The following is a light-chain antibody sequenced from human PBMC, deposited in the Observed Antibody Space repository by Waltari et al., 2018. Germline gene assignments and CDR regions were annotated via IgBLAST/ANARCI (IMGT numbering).Light chain of an antibody. Sequence: EIVLTQSPATLSLSPGETATFPCRASQSVGTYLAWYQQKPGQAPRLLIYDASNRATGIPDRFRGSGSGTDFTLTISSLEPEDFALYYCQQRSSWTPHTFGQGARLEIK. J-gene: IGKJ2*01. CDR3: QQRSSWTPHT. CDR2: DAS. V-gene: IGKV3-11*01. CDR1: QSVGTY.